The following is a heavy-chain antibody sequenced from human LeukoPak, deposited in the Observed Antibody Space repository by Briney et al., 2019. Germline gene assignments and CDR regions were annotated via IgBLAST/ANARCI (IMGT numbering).Heavy chain of an antibody. CDR2: ISYDGSNK. V-gene: IGHV3-30*18. CDR1: GFTFSSYA. D-gene: IGHD4-17*01. Sequence: GGSLRLSCAASGFTFSSYAMSWVRQAPGKGLEWVAVISYDGSNKYYADSVKGRFTISRDNSKNTLYLQMNSLRAEDTAVYYCAKPNTDGDYFDYWGQGTLVTVSS. CDR3: AKPNTDGDYFDY. J-gene: IGHJ4*02.